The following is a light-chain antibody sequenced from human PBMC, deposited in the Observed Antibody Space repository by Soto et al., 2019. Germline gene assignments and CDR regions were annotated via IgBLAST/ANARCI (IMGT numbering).Light chain of an antibody. J-gene: IGKJ1*01. CDR1: QSISSW. CDR3: QQSYSTPVT. Sequence: DIQMTQSPSTLSSCVGDIVTITCRASQSISSWLAWYQQKPGKAPKLLIYDASSLESGVPSRFSGSGSGTDFTLTISSLQPEDFATYYCQQSYSTPVTFGQGTKVDIK. CDR2: DAS. V-gene: IGKV1-5*01.